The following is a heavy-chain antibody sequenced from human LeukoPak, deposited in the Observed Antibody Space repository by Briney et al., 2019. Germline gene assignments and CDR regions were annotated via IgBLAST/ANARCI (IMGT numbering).Heavy chain of an antibody. Sequence: ASVKVSCKASGYRFTDYYIHWVRQAPGQGLEWMGWINPASGMNPNSGGTYYAQKFRGRVTMTTDTSISTIYMGLSSLRSDDTAVYYCARDPSRSYYVDYWGQGTLVTVSS. CDR3: ARDPSRSYYVDY. CDR1: GYRFTDYY. CDR2: INPASGMNPNSGGT. D-gene: IGHD6-6*01. V-gene: IGHV1-2*02. J-gene: IGHJ4*02.